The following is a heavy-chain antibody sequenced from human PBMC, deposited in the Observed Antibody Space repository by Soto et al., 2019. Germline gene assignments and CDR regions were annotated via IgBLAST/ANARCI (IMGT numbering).Heavy chain of an antibody. J-gene: IGHJ5*02. D-gene: IGHD3-3*01. CDR3: ARGAAEWLLWGGIWFDP. Sequence: SETLCVTSSVDEGTFGGYDGSWIRKKPGKGLEWIGEINHSGSTNYNPSLKSRVTISVDTSKNQFSLKLSSVTAADTAVYYCARGAAEWLLWGGIWFDPWGQGTLVTGSS. CDR2: INHSGST. CDR1: EGTFGGYD. V-gene: IGHV4-34*01.